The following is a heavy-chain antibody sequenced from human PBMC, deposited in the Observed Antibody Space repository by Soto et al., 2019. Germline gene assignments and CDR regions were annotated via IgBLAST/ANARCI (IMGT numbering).Heavy chain of an antibody. CDR3: AKDIGSGYCSGGSCGAPDY. D-gene: IGHD2-15*01. CDR2: ISWNSGSI. V-gene: IGHV3-9*01. Sequence: GGSLRLSCAASGFTFDDYAMHWVRQAPGKGLEWVSGISWNSGSIGYADSVKGRFTISRDNAKNSLYLQMNSLRAEDTALYYCAKDIGSGYCSGGSCGAPDYWGQGTLVTVSS. J-gene: IGHJ4*02. CDR1: GFTFDDYA.